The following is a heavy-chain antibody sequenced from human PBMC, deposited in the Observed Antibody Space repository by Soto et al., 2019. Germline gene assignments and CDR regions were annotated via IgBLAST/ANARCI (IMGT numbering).Heavy chain of an antibody. Sequence: GGSLRLSCEGSGFTFSKYGMHWVRQAPGKGLEWVAVMSSDGRNEYYADSVKGRFTISRDNSNSTLYLQMSSLRPEDTAVYYCAKVGHIAVVTAWFDYWGQGTLVTVSS. CDR2: MSSDGRNE. CDR1: GFTFSKYG. D-gene: IGHD2-21*02. V-gene: IGHV3-30*18. J-gene: IGHJ4*02. CDR3: AKVGHIAVVTAWFDY.